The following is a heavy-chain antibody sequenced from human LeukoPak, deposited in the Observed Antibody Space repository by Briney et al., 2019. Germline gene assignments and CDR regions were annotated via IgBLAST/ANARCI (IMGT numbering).Heavy chain of an antibody. Sequence: GGSLRLSCAASGFTFSSYSVIWARRAPGKGLEWVSYVSNSGTTTYYADSVKGRFTISRDNGKNLVSLQMNSLRDEDTAVYYCARADRDGNKRFLDWGQGTLVTVSS. D-gene: IGHD5-24*01. CDR3: ARADRDGNKRFLD. J-gene: IGHJ4*02. V-gene: IGHV3-48*02. CDR2: VSNSGTTT. CDR1: GFTFSSYS.